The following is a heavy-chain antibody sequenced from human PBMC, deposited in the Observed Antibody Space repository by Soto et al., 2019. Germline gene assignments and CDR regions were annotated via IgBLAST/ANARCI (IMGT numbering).Heavy chain of an antibody. D-gene: IGHD3-22*01. V-gene: IGHV1-18*01. CDR2: ISPYNDNT. CDR3: ERLRTSGYHPHYYYGMDV. J-gene: IGHJ6*02. CDR1: GYTFWNFG. Sequence: QVYLEQSGAEVKKPGASVKVTCKASGYTFWNFGISWVRQAPGQGIEWMGWISPYNDNTNYVQKLQDRVTITTDTSTSTAYMELRSLRSDATAVYSCERLRTSGYHPHYYYGMDVWGQGTTVTVSS.